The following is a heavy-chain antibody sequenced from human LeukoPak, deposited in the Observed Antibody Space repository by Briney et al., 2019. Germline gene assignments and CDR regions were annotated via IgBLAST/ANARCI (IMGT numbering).Heavy chain of an antibody. J-gene: IGHJ4*02. CDR2: ISSSGSTI. D-gene: IGHD3-22*01. V-gene: IGHV3-48*03. CDR3: VRGGGRGDYNERYYFDY. CDR1: GFIFSSYG. Sequence: GGSLRLSCEASGFIFSSYGFNWVRQTPGKGLEWISYISSSGSTIFYSDSVKGRFTISRDNAKSSLHLQMNSLRAEDTAVYYCVRGGGRGDYNERYYFDYWGQGTLVTVSS.